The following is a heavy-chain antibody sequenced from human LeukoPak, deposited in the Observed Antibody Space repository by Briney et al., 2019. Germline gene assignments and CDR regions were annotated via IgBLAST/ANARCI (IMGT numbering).Heavy chain of an antibody. CDR1: GYTFTGYY. J-gene: IGHJ4*02. CDR3: ARAGTVEMTPLDY. CDR2: INPNSGGT. V-gene: IGHV1-2*04. D-gene: IGHD5-24*01. Sequence: ASVKVSCKASGYTFTGYYMHWVRQAPGQGLEWMGWINPNSGGTNYAQKFQGWVTMTRDTSISTAYMELSRLRSDDTAVYYCARAGTVEMTPLDYWGQGALVTVSS.